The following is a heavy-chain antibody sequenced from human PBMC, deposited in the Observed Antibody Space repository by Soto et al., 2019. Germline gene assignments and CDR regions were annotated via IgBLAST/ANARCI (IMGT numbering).Heavy chain of an antibody. V-gene: IGHV1-69*06. J-gene: IGHJ4*02. CDR1: GGTFSSYA. D-gene: IGHD1-20*01. CDR3: ARYRWSRGITGTGPFDY. CDR2: IIPIFGTA. Sequence: GASVKVSCKASGGTFSSYAISWVRQAPGQGLEWMGGIIPIFGTANYAQKFQGRVTITADKSTSTAYMELSSLRSEDTAVYYCARYRWSRGITGTGPFDYWGQGTLVTVSS.